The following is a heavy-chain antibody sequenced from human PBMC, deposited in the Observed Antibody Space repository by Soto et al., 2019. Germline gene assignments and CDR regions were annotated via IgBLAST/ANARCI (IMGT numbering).Heavy chain of an antibody. CDR1: GYTFTSYD. CDR2: MNPNSGNT. D-gene: IGHD2-2*01. CDR3: ARGPDLYCSSTSCYASYYYYYYMDV. V-gene: IGHV1-8*01. Sequence: ASVKVSCKASGYTFTSYDIIWVRQAPGQGLEWMGWMNPNSGNTGYAQKFQGRVTMTRNTSISTAYMELSSLRSEDTAVYYCARGPDLYCSSTSCYASYYYYYYMDVWGKGTTVTVSS. J-gene: IGHJ6*03.